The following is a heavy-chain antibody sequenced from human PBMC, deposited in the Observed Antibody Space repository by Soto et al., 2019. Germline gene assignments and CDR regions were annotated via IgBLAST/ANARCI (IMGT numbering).Heavy chain of an antibody. V-gene: IGHV3-13*01. D-gene: IGHD1-26*01. CDR3: ARGGSDIVGATTTFDY. CDR2: IGTAGDT. J-gene: IGHJ4*02. CDR1: GFTFSSYD. Sequence: GGSLRLSCAASGFTFSSYDMHWVRQATGKGLEWVSAIGTAGDTYYPGSVKGRFAISRENAKNSLYLQMNSLRAEDTAVYYCARGGSDIVGATTTFDYWGQGTLVTVSS.